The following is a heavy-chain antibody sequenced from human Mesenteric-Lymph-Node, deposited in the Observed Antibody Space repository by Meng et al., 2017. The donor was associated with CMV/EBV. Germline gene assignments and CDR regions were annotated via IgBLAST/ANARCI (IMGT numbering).Heavy chain of an antibody. D-gene: IGHD5-24*01. V-gene: IGHV3-72*01. CDR3: AREGDGYNFYFDY. J-gene: IGHJ4*02. CDR2: SRNKANSYTT. CDR1: GFTFNDHY. Sequence: GGSLRLSCAASGFTFNDHYMDWVRQAPGKGLEWVGRSRNKANSYTTEYAASVKGRFTISRDDSKSSLYLHMNSLKTEDTAVYYCAREGDGYNFYFDYWGQGTLVTVSS.